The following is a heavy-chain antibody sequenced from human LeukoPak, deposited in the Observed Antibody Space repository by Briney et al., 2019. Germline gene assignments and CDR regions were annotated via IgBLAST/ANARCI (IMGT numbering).Heavy chain of an antibody. J-gene: IGHJ4*02. CDR2: ISYDGSNK. V-gene: IGHV3-30*03. D-gene: IGHD1-26*01. CDR3: ARDFIPPPDSIVGGDLGY. Sequence: GGSLRLSCAASGFTFSDYYMSWIRQAPGKGLEWVAVISYDGSNKYYADSVKGRFTISRDNSKNTLYLQMNSLRAEDTAVYYCARDFIPPPDSIVGGDLGYWGQGTLVTVSS. CDR1: GFTFSDYY.